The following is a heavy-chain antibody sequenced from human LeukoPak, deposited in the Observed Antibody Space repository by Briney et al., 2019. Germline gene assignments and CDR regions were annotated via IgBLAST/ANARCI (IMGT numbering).Heavy chain of an antibody. CDR2: IYHSGST. V-gene: IGHV4-4*02. CDR3: ARVDAGKYFDY. D-gene: IGHD1-26*01. CDR1: GGSISSSNW. Sequence: SETLSLTCAVSGGSISSSNWWCWVRQPPGKGLEWIGEIYHSGSTNYNPSLKSRVIISVDKSKNQFSLKLSSVTAADTAVYYCARVDAGKYFDYWGQGTLVTVSS. J-gene: IGHJ4*02.